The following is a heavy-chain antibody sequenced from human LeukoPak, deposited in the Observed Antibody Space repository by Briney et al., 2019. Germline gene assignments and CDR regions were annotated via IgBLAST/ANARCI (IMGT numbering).Heavy chain of an antibody. D-gene: IGHD6-19*01. CDR2: ITSDGSTT. V-gene: IGHV3-74*01. Sequence: GGSLRLSCAASGFTFSRYWMHWVRQVPGKGLVCVSRITSDGSTTSYADSVRGRFTISRDNAKNTVYLQMNSLRAEDTAVYYCAKDHSSGDAFDIWGQGTMVSVSS. J-gene: IGHJ3*02. CDR1: GFTFSRYW. CDR3: AKDHSSGDAFDI.